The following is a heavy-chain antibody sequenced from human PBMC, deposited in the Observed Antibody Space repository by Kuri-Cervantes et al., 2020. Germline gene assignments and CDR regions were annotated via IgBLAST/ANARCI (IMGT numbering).Heavy chain of an antibody. V-gene: IGHV3-30*03. Sequence: GESLKISCAASGFTFSSYGMHWVRQAPGKGLEWVAVISYDGSNKYYADSVKGRFTISRDNAKNSLYLQMNSLRAEDTAVYYCARSGVRWLQFGAFDIWGQGTMVTVSS. J-gene: IGHJ3*02. CDR2: ISYDGSNK. CDR3: ARSGVRWLQFGAFDI. CDR1: GFTFSSYG. D-gene: IGHD5-24*01.